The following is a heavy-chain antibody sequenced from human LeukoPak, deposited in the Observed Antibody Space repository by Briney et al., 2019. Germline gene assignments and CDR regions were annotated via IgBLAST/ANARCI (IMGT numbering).Heavy chain of an antibody. V-gene: IGHV1-46*01. Sequence: GESLKISCKGSGYSFTSYWIAWVRQVPGKGLEWMGVINPSGGSTRYAQKFQGRVTMTGDPSTRTVYMELSSLTSDDTAVYYCAKERATTREYYFDPWGQGTLVTVSS. D-gene: IGHD2/OR15-2a*01. CDR2: INPSGGST. CDR1: GYSFTSYW. J-gene: IGHJ5*02. CDR3: AKERATTREYYFDP.